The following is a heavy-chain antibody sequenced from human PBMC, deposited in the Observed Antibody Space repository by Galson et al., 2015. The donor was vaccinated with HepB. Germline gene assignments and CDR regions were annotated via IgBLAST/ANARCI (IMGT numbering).Heavy chain of an antibody. D-gene: IGHD3-3*01. CDR2: IYYSGST. CDR1: GGSISSYY. V-gene: IGHV4-59*08. CDR3: ARLQPFWYLGWFNP. Sequence: ETLSLTCTVSGGSISSYYWSWIRQPPGKGLEWIGYIYYSGSTNYNPSLKSRVTISVDTSKNQFSLKLSSVTAADTAVYSCARLQPFWYLGWFNPWGQGTLVTV. J-gene: IGHJ5*02.